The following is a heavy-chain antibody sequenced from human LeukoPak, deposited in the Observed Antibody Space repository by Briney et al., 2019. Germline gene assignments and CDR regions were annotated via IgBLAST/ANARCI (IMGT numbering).Heavy chain of an antibody. CDR3: ARELTGFGY. V-gene: IGHV3-48*01. J-gene: IGHJ4*02. CDR1: GFTFSSYS. CDR2: ISSSSTTI. Sequence: PGGSLRLSCAASGFTFSSYSMNWVRQAPGKGLDWVSYISSSSTTIYYADSVRGRLTISRDNAKNSLYLHMNSLRAEDTAVYYCARELTGFGYWGQGTLVTVSS. D-gene: IGHD1-14*01.